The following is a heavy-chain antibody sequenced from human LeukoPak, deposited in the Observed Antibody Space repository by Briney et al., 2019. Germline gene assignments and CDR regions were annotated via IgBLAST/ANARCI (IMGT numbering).Heavy chain of an antibody. CDR2: INAGNGNT. CDR1: GYTFTSYA. J-gene: IGHJ6*02. D-gene: IGHD3-22*01. Sequence: ASVKVSCKASGYTFTSYAMHWVRQAPGQRLEWMGWINAGNGNTKYSQKFQGRVTITRDTSASTAYMELSSLRSEDTAVYYCAREQRLGTMIVVVHGMDVWGQGTTVTVSS. CDR3: AREQRLGTMIVVVHGMDV. V-gene: IGHV1-3*01.